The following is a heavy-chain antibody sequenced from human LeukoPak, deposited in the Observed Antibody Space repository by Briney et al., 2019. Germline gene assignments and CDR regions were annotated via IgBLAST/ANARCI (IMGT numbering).Heavy chain of an antibody. CDR3: ARGGAFDI. CDR2: ISYDGSNK. J-gene: IGHJ3*02. CDR1: GFTFSSYS. V-gene: IGHV3-30*03. Sequence: PGGSLRLSCAASGFTFSSYSMNWVRQAPGKGLEWVAVISYDGSNKYYADSVKGRFTISRDNSKNTLYLQMNSLRAEDTAVYYCARGGAFDIWGQGTMVTVSS.